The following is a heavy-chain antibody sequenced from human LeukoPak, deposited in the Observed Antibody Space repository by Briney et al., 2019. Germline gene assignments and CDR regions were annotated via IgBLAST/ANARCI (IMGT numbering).Heavy chain of an antibody. D-gene: IGHD2-21*02. J-gene: IGHJ3*02. Sequence: HGESLTISCKTSGYSFTTYWIGWVRQMPGKGLEWMGIIFPADSDTRYSPSFQGQDTVSADKSISTAYLQWSSQKASDTAMYYCARWVTADRGKKDAFDIWGQGTMVTVSS. CDR3: ARWVTADRGKKDAFDI. CDR2: IFPADSDT. CDR1: GYSFTTYW. V-gene: IGHV5-51*01.